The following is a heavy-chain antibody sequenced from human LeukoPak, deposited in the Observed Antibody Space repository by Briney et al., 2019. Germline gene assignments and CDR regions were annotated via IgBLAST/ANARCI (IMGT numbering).Heavy chain of an antibody. D-gene: IGHD3-22*01. CDR1: GFPVSSNY. Sequence: GSLRLSCAASGFPVSSNYMSWVRPAPGKGLEWVSIIYSGGSTYYADSVKGRFTISRDNSKNTLYLQMNSLRAEDTAVYYCARDQGIYHDSSGYQTAFGAFDIWGQGTMVTVSS. J-gene: IGHJ3*02. V-gene: IGHV3-53*01. CDR3: ARDQGIYHDSSGYQTAFGAFDI. CDR2: IYSGGST.